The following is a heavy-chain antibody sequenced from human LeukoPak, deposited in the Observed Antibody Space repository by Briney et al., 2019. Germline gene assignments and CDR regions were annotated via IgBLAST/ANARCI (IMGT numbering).Heavy chain of an antibody. Sequence: SETLSLTCTVSGYSISSGYYWGWIRQPPGKGLEWIGNIYHRGSTYYNPSLKSRVTISLDTSKNQFSLKLSSVTAADTAVYYCARRYWPDKRVFDYWGQGTLVTVSS. CDR1: GYSISSGYY. D-gene: IGHD3-10*01. V-gene: IGHV4-38-2*02. CDR3: ARRYWPDKRVFDY. J-gene: IGHJ4*02. CDR2: IYHRGST.